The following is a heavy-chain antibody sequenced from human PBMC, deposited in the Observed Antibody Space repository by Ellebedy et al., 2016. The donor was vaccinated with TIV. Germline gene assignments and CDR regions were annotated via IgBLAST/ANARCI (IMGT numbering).Heavy chain of an antibody. Sequence: AASVKVSCKTSGYTFAGYYMHWVRQAPGQGLEWMGWINPNSGRTKYSQKFHDWVTLTRDTSISTAYMELSGLKSDDTAVYYCVRDHNYASGSSNFDYWGQGTLVTVSS. CDR2: INPNSGRT. D-gene: IGHD3-10*01. V-gene: IGHV1-2*04. CDR3: VRDHNYASGSSNFDY. CDR1: GYTFAGYY. J-gene: IGHJ4*02.